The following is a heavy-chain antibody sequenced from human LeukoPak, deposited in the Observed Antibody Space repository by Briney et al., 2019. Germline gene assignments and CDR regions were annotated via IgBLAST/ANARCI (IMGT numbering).Heavy chain of an antibody. V-gene: IGHV3-21*01. CDR3: ARDHDYGGNPRY. CDR2: ISSSSSYI. CDR1: GFTFSSYR. D-gene: IGHD4-23*01. Sequence: GGSLRLSCAASGFTFSSYRMNWVGQAPVKGLEWVSSISSSSSYIYYADSVKGRFTISRDNAKNPLYLQMNSLRAEDTAVYYCARDHDYGGNPRYWGQGTLVTVSS. J-gene: IGHJ4*02.